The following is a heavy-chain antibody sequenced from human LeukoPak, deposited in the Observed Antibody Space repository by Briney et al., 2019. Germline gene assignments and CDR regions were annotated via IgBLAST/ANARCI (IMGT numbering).Heavy chain of an antibody. D-gene: IGHD5-18*01. V-gene: IGHV3-30*02. J-gene: IGHJ6*02. CDR1: GFTFSSYG. CDR3: ARGSVTTGPFGMDV. CDR2: IRYDGSNK. Sequence: PGGSLRLSCAASGFTFSSYGMHWVRQAPGKGLEWVAFIRYDGSNKYYADSVKGRFTISRDNSKNTLYLQMNSLRAEDTAVYYCARGSVTTGPFGMDVWGQGTTVTASS.